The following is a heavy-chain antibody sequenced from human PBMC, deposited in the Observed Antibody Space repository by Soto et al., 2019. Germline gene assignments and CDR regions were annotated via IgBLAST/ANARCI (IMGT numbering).Heavy chain of an antibody. J-gene: IGHJ4*02. Sequence: QVQLVQSGAEVKKSGASVMVSCKASGYTFTGYHIHWVRQAPGQGLEWMVWINPHSGSTDYVQKFQGRVTMTRNTSISTTYLELSRMTSDDTAIYYCARDLPIVGTTTWHYCGQGTLVNVSS. CDR2: INPHSGST. D-gene: IGHD1-26*01. V-gene: IGHV1-2*02. CDR3: ARDLPIVGTTTWHY. CDR1: GYTFTGYH.